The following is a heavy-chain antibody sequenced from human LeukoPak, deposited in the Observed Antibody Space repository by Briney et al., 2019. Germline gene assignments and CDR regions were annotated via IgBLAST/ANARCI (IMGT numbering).Heavy chain of an antibody. J-gene: IGHJ3*02. CDR2: INPSGGST. CDR3: ARVRYGGDAFDI. V-gene: IGHV1-46*01. D-gene: IGHD4-23*01. Sequence: ASVKVSCKESGYTFTSYYMHWVRQAPGQGLEWMGIINPSGGSTSYAQKFQGRVTMTRDTSTSTVYMELSSLRSEDTAVYYCARVRYGGDAFDIWGQGTMVTVSS. CDR1: GYTFTSYY.